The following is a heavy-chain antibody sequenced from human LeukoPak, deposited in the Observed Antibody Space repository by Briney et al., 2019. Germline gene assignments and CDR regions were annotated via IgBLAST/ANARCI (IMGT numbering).Heavy chain of an antibody. CDR1: GGSFSNHF. D-gene: IGHD3-22*01. V-gene: IGHV4-4*07. Sequence: SETLSLTCSVSGGSFSNHFWSWVRQPAGKGLEWIGRIYPSGSTNYNPSLKSRVTMSVDKSKNQFSLKLSSVTAADTAVYYCARDVRDYYDTRGFDYWGQGTLVTVSS. CDR3: ARDVRDYYDTRGFDY. J-gene: IGHJ4*02. CDR2: IYPSGST.